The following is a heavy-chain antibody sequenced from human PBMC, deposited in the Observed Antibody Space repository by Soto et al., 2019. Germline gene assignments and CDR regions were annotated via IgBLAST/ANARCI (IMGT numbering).Heavy chain of an antibody. CDR3: ARHIDCSGGSCSPGAVDY. D-gene: IGHD2-15*01. CDR1: GYSFTSYW. V-gene: IGHV5-10-1*01. J-gene: IGHJ4*02. CDR2: IDPSDSYT. Sequence: GESLKISCKDSGYSFTSYWISWVRQMPGKGLEWMGRIDPSDSYTNYSPSFQGHVTISADKSISTAYLQWSSLKASDTAMYYCARHIDCSGGSCSPGAVDYWGQGTLVTSPQ.